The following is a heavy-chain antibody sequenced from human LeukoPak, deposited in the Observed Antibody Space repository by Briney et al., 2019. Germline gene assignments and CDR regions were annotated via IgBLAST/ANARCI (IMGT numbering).Heavy chain of an antibody. J-gene: IGHJ3*02. V-gene: IGHV3-48*03. Sequence: GGSLRLSCAASGFTFSSCEMNWVRQAPGKGLEWVSYISSNGNTIYCADSVEGRFTISRDYAKNSLYLQMNSLRAEDTAVYYCVRGGCCVSIFCYLWNAFDIWGRGTMVTVSS. CDR2: ISSNGNTI. CDR1: GFTFSSCE. D-gene: IGHD2-2*01. CDR3: VRGGCCVSIFCYLWNAFDI.